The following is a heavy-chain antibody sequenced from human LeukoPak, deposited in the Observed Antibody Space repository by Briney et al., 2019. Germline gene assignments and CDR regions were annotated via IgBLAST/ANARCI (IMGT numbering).Heavy chain of an antibody. D-gene: IGHD3-22*01. V-gene: IGHV3-11*04. CDR3: TREDDSSGYYYFAY. Sequence: TGGSLRLSCAASGFTFSDYYMSWVRQAPGKGLEWVSYISSSGSTIYYADSVKGRFTISRDNAKNSLYLQMNSLRAEDTAVYYCTREDDSSGYYYFAYWGQGTLVTVSS. CDR1: GFTFSDYY. CDR2: ISSSGSTI. J-gene: IGHJ4*02.